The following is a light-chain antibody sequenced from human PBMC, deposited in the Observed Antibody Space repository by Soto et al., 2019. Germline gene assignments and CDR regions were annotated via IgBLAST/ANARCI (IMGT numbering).Light chain of an antibody. CDR2: KAS. CDR1: QSISSW. V-gene: IGKV1-5*03. J-gene: IGKJ1*01. CDR3: QQCHSYPWT. Sequence: DIQMAQSPSTLSASVGDRVTITCRASQSISSWLAWYQQKPGKAPKLVIYKASSLESGVPSRFSGSGSGTEFTLTISSLQPDDFAAYYCQQCHSYPWTFGQGTKVEIK.